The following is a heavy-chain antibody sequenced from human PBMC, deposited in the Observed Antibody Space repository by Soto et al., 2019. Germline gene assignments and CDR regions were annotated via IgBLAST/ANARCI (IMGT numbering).Heavy chain of an antibody. CDR2: ISSSSSTI. Sequence: EVQLVESGGGLVQPGGSLRLSCAASGFTFSSYSMNWVRQAPGKGLEWVSYISSSSSTIYYAVSVKGRISISRDSDKNSLYHQINRLSAEDTAVESGPRVMAVLNCCLFGGEGTLFPFSS. V-gene: IGHV3-48*01. D-gene: IGHD2-21*02. J-gene: IGHJ4*02. CDR3: PRVMAVLNCCLF. CDR1: GFTFSSYS.